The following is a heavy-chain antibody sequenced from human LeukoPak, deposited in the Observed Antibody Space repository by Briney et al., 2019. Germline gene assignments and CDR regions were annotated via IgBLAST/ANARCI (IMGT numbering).Heavy chain of an antibody. CDR3: ARDQGRLPNFDY. CDR2: IYTSGST. J-gene: IGHJ4*02. D-gene: IGHD6-25*01. Sequence: SETLSLTCTVSGGSISSYYWSWIPQPTGKGLEWIGRIYTSGSTNYNPSLKSRVTISVDKSKNQFSLKLSSVTAADTAVYYCARDQGRLPNFDYWGQGTLVTVSS. V-gene: IGHV4-4*07. CDR1: GGSISSYY.